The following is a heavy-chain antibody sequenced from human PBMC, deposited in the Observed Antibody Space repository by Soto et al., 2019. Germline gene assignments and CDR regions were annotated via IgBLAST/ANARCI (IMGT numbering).Heavy chain of an antibody. V-gene: IGHV1-69*12. Sequence: QVQLVQSGAEVKEPGSSVNVSCKTSGGTFGNTAVTWVRQVPGQGLEWIGGIVPLFGTANYAQKFRGRVMITADESTSTAYMDLSRLRSDGTAIYYCAREGDPGYSFWSGPLGGGRFDPWGQGTLVTVSS. CDR3: AREGDPGYSFWSGPLGGGRFDP. CDR1: GGTFGNTA. D-gene: IGHD3-3*01. CDR2: IVPLFGTA. J-gene: IGHJ5*02.